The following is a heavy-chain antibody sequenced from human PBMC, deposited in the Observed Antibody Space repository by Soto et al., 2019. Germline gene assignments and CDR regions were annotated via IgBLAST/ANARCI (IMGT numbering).Heavy chain of an antibody. V-gene: IGHV3-74*01. CDR2: INRDGSFT. Sequence: EVQLVESGGGLVQPGGSLRLSCVASGFTFSSHWMTWVRQAPGEGLVWVSRINRDGSFTVYADSVKGRFTISRDNAKNTLYLQMNNLRDEDTALYYCVRDLGQCATGECSSWGQGTLVTVSS. CDR1: GFTFSSHW. J-gene: IGHJ4*02. CDR3: VRDLGQCATGECSS. D-gene: IGHD2-8*01.